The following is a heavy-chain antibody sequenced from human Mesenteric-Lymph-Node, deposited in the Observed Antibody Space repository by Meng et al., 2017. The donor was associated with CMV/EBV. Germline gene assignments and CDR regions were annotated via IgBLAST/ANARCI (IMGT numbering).Heavy chain of an antibody. D-gene: IGHD2/OR15-2a*01. CDR2: ITGSGSII. Sequence: GESLKISCAASGFTFSNYEMIWIRQAPGKGLEWVSYITGSGSIIYYADSVKGRFTVSRDNAKNSLYLQMNSLRAEDTAVYYCAKDIVIVPSANRGMDVWGQGTTVTVSS. V-gene: IGHV3-48*03. CDR3: AKDIVIVPSANRGMDV. CDR1: GFTFSNYE. J-gene: IGHJ6*02.